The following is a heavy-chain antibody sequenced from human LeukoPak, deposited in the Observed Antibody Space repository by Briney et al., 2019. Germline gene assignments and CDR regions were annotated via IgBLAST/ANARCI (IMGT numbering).Heavy chain of an antibody. Sequence: PGGSLRLSCAASGFTFSSYSMNWVRQAPGKGLEWVSYISSSSSTIYYADSVKGRFTISRDNAKNSLYLQMNSLRAEDTAVYYCASLGYCSGGSCQRGNWFDPWGQGTLVTVSS. V-gene: IGHV3-48*01. J-gene: IGHJ5*02. CDR3: ASLGYCSGGSCQRGNWFDP. D-gene: IGHD2-15*01. CDR2: ISSSSSTI. CDR1: GFTFSSYS.